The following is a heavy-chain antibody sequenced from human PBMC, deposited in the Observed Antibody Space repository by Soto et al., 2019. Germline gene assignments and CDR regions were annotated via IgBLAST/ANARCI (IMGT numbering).Heavy chain of an antibody. CDR3: VTNVVVVSAADS. Sequence: EVHLVESGGGLVKPGGSLRLSCTVSGFTFSRLAMNWVRQAPGKGLEWVASISTGGRYIYYADSVKGRFTVSRDNAKESLYPQMDSLTGEDTAIYYCVTNVVVVSAADSWGQGTLVTVSS. CDR1: GFTFSRLA. CDR2: ISTGGRYI. J-gene: IGHJ5*02. V-gene: IGHV3-21*01. D-gene: IGHD2-15*01.